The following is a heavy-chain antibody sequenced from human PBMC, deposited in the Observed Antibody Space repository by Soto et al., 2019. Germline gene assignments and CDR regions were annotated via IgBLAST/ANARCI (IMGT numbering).Heavy chain of an antibody. CDR1: GGSISSGGYS. V-gene: IGHV4-30-2*01. D-gene: IGHD6-6*01. CDR2: ISHSGST. CDR3: ASGSHVPHY. Sequence: QLQLQESGSGLVKPSQTLSLTCAVSGGSISSGGYSWSWIRQPPGKGLEWIGYISHSGSTYYNPSLKSRLTXXVDRSKYQFSLKLSSMTAADTAVYYCASGSHVPHYWGQGTLVTVSS. J-gene: IGHJ4*02.